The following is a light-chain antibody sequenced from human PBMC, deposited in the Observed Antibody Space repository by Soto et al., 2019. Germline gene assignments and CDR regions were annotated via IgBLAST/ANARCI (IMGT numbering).Light chain of an antibody. CDR3: QQYNNWPPYT. CDR2: GAS. V-gene: IGKV3-15*01. Sequence: EIVMTQSPATLSVSPGERATLSCRASQSVSSNLAWYQQKPGQAPRLLIYGASTRATGIPARFSGSGSGTEFTLTISSLQSVDFAVYYCQQYNNWPPYTLGQGTKLEIK. CDR1: QSVSSN. J-gene: IGKJ2*01.